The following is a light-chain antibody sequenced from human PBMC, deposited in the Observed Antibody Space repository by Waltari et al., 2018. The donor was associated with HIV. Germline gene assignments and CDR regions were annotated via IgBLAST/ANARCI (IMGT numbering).Light chain of an antibody. J-gene: IGKJ2*01. V-gene: IGKV3-15*01. CDR3: QQYNDWPPGYT. Sequence: EKVMTQSPATLFVSPGERATRVCRASQSVGSDLAWYQQTPGQAPRLLIYGASTRATGTPARFSGGWSGTEFTLTISSLQSEDFAVYYCQQYNDWPPGYTFGQGTKLEIK. CDR1: QSVGSD. CDR2: GAS.